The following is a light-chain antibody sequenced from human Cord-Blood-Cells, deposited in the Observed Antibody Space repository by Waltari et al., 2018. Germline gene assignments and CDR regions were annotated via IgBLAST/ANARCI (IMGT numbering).Light chain of an antibody. Sequence: QSALTQPASVSGSPGPSITIPCTGTSRDVGSYNLVSWYQQHPGKAPKLMIYEGSKRPSGVSKRFSGSKSGNTASLTISGLQAEDEADYYCCSYAGSSNWVFGGGTKLTVL. CDR2: EGS. J-gene: IGLJ3*02. CDR3: CSYAGSSNWV. V-gene: IGLV2-23*01. CDR1: SRDVGSYNL.